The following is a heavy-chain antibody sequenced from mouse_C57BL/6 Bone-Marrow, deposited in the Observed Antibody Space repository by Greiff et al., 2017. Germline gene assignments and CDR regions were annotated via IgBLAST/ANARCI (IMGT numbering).Heavy chain of an antibody. CDR1: GYSFTSYW. CDR2: IHPNSGST. Sequence: VQLQQPGAELVKPGASVKLSCKASGYSFTSYWLHWVKQRPGQGLEWIGMIHPNSGSTIYNEKFKSKATLTVDKSSSTAYMQLSSMTSEDSAVYYCARSKRRIEPFAYWGQGTLVTVSA. J-gene: IGHJ3*01. V-gene: IGHV1-64*01. CDR3: ARSKRRIEPFAY.